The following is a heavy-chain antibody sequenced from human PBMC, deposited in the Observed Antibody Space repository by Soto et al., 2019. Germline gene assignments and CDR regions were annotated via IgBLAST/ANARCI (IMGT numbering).Heavy chain of an antibody. D-gene: IGHD3-3*01. Sequence: KGVEWVGWMNPNSGNTGYAQKFQGRVTMTRNTSISTAYMELSSLRSEDTAVYYCARYLPTYYDFWSGRPGYYFDYWGQGTLVTSPQ. CDR3: ARYLPTYYDFWSGRPGYYFDY. J-gene: IGHJ4*02. CDR2: MNPNSGNT. V-gene: IGHV1-8*01.